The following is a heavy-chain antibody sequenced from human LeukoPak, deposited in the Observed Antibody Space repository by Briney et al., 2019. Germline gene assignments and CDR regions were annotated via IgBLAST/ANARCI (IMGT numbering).Heavy chain of an antibody. CDR3: ARGGCSGGSCYSSWFDP. Sequence: ASVKVSCKASGYTFYDYYIHWVRRAPGQGLEWMGWIDPNSGVRNYAQKFQGRDTMSRDTSTSTAYMDLSSLTFDDTAVYYCARGGCSGGSCYSSWFDPWGQGTLVTVSS. CDR2: IDPNSGVR. V-gene: IGHV1-2*02. CDR1: GYTFYDYY. J-gene: IGHJ5*02. D-gene: IGHD2-15*01.